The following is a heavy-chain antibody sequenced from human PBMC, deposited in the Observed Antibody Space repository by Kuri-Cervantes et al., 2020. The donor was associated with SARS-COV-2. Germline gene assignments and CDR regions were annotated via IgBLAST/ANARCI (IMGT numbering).Heavy chain of an antibody. CDR2: IIPIFGTA. D-gene: IGHD1-7*01. CDR1: CGTFSSYA. CDR3: AGEGGRYIWNFRFFG. Sequence: SVKVSCKASCGTFSSYAISWGRQAPGQGLEWMGGIIPIFGTANYAQKFQGRVTITTDESTRTAYMELSSLRSEDTAVYYCAGEGGRYIWNFRFFGWGQGTVVTVSS. V-gene: IGHV1-69*05. J-gene: IGHJ4*02.